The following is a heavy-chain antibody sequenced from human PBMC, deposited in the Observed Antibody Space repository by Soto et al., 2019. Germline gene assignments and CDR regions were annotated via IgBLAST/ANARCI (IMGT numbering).Heavy chain of an antibody. CDR2: IYYSGST. J-gene: IGHJ4*02. CDR3: ARVGVYDSSGSYYFDY. D-gene: IGHD3-22*01. Sequence: SETLSLTCTVSGGSISSGDYYWSWIRQPPGKGLEWIGYIYYSGSTYYNPSLKSRVTISVDTSKNQFSLKLSSVTAADTAVYYCARVGVYDSSGSYYFDYWGQGTLGTVSS. CDR1: GGSISSGDYY. V-gene: IGHV4-30-4*01.